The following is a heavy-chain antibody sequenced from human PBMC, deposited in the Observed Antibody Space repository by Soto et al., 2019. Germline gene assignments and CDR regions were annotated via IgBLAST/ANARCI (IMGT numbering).Heavy chain of an antibody. V-gene: IGHV3-30*03. CDR1: GFTFTSYG. Sequence: GGSLRLSCAASGFTFTSYGMHWIRQAPGKGLEWMALILHDGSAEYYADAVKGRFSISRDNSKNTLYLQMNSLRAEDTAVYYCARSRGGYRFYLFSGMDGWGQGTTVTVSS. D-gene: IGHD5-12*01. CDR2: ILHDGSAE. CDR3: ARSRGGYRFYLFSGMDG. J-gene: IGHJ6*02.